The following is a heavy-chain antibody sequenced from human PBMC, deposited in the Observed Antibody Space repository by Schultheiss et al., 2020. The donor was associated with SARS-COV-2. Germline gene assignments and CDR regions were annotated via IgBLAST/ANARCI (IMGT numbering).Heavy chain of an antibody. CDR1: GGSISSNF. D-gene: IGHD5-12*01. CDR3: EISGYDALFDY. J-gene: IGHJ4*02. CDR2: IYYSGST. Sequence: SETLSLTCTVSGGSISSNFWSWIRQPPGKGLEWIGYIYYSGSTNYNPSLKSRVTISVDTSKNQFSLKLSSVTAADTAVYYCEISGYDALFDYWGQGTLVTVSS. V-gene: IGHV4-59*01.